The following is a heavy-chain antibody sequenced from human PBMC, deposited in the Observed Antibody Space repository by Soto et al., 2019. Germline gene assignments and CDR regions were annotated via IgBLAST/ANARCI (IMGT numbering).Heavy chain of an antibody. CDR3: ARDIAADRYYFDY. J-gene: IGHJ4*02. D-gene: IGHD6-13*01. CDR2: ISSSSRYT. V-gene: IGHV3-11*06. CDR1: GFTFSDYY. Sequence: GGSLRLSCAASGFTFSDYYMSWIRQAPGKGLEWVSYISSSSRYTNYADSVKGRFTISRDNAKNSLYLQMNSLRAEDTAVYYCARDIAADRYYFDYWGQGTLVTVSS.